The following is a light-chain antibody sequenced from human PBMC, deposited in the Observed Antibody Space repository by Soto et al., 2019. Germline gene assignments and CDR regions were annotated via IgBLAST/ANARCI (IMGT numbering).Light chain of an antibody. CDR1: QSISIN. CDR3: QQHNNWPPT. Sequence: EIVMTQSPATLSVSPGERVTLSCRASQSISINLPWYQRKPGQSPRLLFSAASTRATGVPVRFSGSGSGTEFTLSISRLQSEDFAVYFCQQHNNWPPTFGQGTKVEI. V-gene: IGKV3-15*01. J-gene: IGKJ1*01. CDR2: AAS.